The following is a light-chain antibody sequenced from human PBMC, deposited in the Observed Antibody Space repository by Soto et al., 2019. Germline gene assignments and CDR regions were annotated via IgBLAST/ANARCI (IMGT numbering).Light chain of an antibody. CDR1: QGIRTD. CDR2: GAS. J-gene: IGKJ1*01. CDR3: LQYFSYPRT. Sequence: AVQLTQSPSSLSASVGDRVTITCRASQGIRTDLGWYQQSPGKAPKVLIVGASTLQSGVPSRFSGSGSGTDFTLTISRLQPEDSATYYCLQYFSYPRTFGQGTKVEIK. V-gene: IGKV1-6*01.